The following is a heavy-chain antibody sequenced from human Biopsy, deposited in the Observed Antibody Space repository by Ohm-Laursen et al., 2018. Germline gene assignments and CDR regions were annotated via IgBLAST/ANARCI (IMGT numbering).Heavy chain of an antibody. J-gene: IGHJ3*02. Sequence: TLSLTCTVSGGSIYNFFWSWIRQPPGKGLEWIGYIYYSGSTNYNPSLKSRVTISVDRSKNHFSLELSSVTAADTAVYYCARGTGRYYVYGAFDIWGQGTVVTVSS. CDR3: ARGTGRYYVYGAFDI. CDR2: IYYSGST. CDR1: GGSIYNFF. D-gene: IGHD1-26*01. V-gene: IGHV4-59*01.